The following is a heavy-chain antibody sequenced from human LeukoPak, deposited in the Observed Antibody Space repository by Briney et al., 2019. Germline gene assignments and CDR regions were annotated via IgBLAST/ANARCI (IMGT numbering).Heavy chain of an antibody. J-gene: IGHJ4*02. D-gene: IGHD1-26*01. CDR2: ISGRSSTI. CDR1: AFTFSDYS. V-gene: IGHV3-48*01. Sequence: PGGSLRLSCAASAFTFSDYSMNWVRRAPGKGLEWISYISGRSSTIYYADSVRGRFTISRDNAKNSMYLQMNSLRAEDTAVYYCARDRLTSGSYFFDYWGQGTLVTVSS. CDR3: ARDRLTSGSYFFDY.